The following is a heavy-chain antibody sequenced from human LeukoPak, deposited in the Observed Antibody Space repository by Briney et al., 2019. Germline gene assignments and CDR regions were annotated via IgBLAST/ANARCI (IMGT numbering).Heavy chain of an antibody. Sequence: PGGSLRLSCAASGFTVSSNYMSWVRQAPGKGLEWVGRIKSKTDGGTTDYAAPVKGRFTISRDDSKNTLYLQMNSLKTEDTAVYYCTTAPFPTNDYWGQGTLVTVSS. CDR2: IKSKTDGGTT. CDR1: GFTVSSNY. J-gene: IGHJ4*02. D-gene: IGHD2-8*01. V-gene: IGHV3-15*01. CDR3: TTAPFPTNDY.